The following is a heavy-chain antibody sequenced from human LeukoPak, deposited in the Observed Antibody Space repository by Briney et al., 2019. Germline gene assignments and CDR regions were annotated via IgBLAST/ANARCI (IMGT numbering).Heavy chain of an antibody. Sequence: GGSLRLSCAASGFTFSNAWMSWVRQAPGKGLEWVGRIKSKTDGGTTDYAAPVKGRFTISRDDSKNTLYLQMNSLKTEDTAVYYCTTELCCSSTSCSPSFDYWGQGTLVTASS. CDR3: TTELCCSSTSCSPSFDY. CDR1: GFTFSNAW. CDR2: IKSKTDGGTT. V-gene: IGHV3-15*01. J-gene: IGHJ4*02. D-gene: IGHD2-2*01.